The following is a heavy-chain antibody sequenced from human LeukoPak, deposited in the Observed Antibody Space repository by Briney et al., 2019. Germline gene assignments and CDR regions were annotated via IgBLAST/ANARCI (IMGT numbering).Heavy chain of an antibody. D-gene: IGHD6-19*01. Sequence: GGSLRLSRAASGFTFSTYVMNWVRQAPGRGREGVAGIWYDGGSNYNATSVKSRFTISVDKSKNALYLQMSIVRAEDSAVCFCARIAVPNEDFCSGLYVW. V-gene: IGHV3-33*01. J-gene: IGHJ6*01. CDR1: GFTFSTYV. CDR3: ARIAVPNEDFCSGLYV. CDR2: IWYDGGSN.